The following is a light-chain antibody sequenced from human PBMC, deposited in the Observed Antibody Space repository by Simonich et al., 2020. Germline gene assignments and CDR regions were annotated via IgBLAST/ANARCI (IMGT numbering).Light chain of an antibody. CDR2: WAS. J-gene: IGKJ1*01. CDR3: QQYYSTPWT. CDR1: QSVLYSSNNKNY. V-gene: IGKV4-1*01. Sequence: DIVMTQSPDSLAVSLGARATINCKSSQSVLYSSNNKNYLAWYQQKPGQPPKLLIYWASQRESGVPDRFSGSWSGTDFTLTISSLQAEDVAVYYCQQYYSTPWTFGQGTKVEI.